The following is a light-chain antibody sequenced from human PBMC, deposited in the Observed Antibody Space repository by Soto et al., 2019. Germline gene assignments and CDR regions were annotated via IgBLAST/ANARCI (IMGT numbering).Light chain of an antibody. J-gene: IGLJ3*02. V-gene: IGLV2-8*01. Sequence: QSVLTQPPSASGSPGQSVTISCNGTSSDVGAYKYVSWYQQYPGKAPKLMIYEVTKRPSGVPDRFSGSKSGNTASLTVSGLQAEDEADYYCTSYVGNDIWVFGGGTKVTVL. CDR2: EVT. CDR3: TSYVGNDIWV. CDR1: SSDVGAYKY.